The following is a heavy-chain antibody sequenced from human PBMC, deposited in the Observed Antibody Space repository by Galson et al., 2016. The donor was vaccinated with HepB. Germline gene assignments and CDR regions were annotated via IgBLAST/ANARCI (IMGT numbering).Heavy chain of an antibody. CDR2: LSYDGSNK. J-gene: IGHJ4*02. D-gene: IGHD6-19*01. CDR1: GFTFSLYG. V-gene: IGHV3-30*18. Sequence: SLRLSCAASGFTFSLYGMHWVRQAPGKGLEWLAILSYDGSNKYYADSVEGRFTISRDNSKNTLYLQMNSLRAEDTAVYLCAKDSRGGNGWYSYYFDYWGQGTRVTVSS. CDR3: AKDSRGGNGWYSYYFDY.